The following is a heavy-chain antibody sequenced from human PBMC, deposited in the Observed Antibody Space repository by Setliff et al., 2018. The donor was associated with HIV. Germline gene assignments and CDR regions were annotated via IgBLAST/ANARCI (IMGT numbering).Heavy chain of an antibody. J-gene: IGHJ4*02. Sequence: GGSLRLSCAASGFRFRSYWMSWVRQAPGKGLESVANVKQDGTETLYVDSVKGRFTLSRDNANNLVYLQMNSLRVEDTAVYFCARWGSGSYERVFDYWGQGMLVTVSS. CDR1: GFRFRSYW. D-gene: IGHD1-26*01. CDR2: VKQDGTET. CDR3: ARWGSGSYERVFDY. V-gene: IGHV3-7*01.